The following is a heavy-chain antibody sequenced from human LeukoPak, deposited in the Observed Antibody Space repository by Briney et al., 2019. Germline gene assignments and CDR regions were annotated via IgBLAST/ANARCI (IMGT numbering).Heavy chain of an antibody. Sequence: PSETLSLTCTVSGGSISSSSYYWGWIRQPPGKGLEWIGSIYYSGSTYYNPSLKSRVTISVDTSKNQFSLKLSSVTAADTAVYYCARDRGLRYFDWLLHYFDYWGQGTLVTVSS. CDR1: GGSISSSSYY. V-gene: IGHV4-39*07. D-gene: IGHD3-9*01. J-gene: IGHJ4*02. CDR2: IYYSGST. CDR3: ARDRGLRYFDWLLHYFDY.